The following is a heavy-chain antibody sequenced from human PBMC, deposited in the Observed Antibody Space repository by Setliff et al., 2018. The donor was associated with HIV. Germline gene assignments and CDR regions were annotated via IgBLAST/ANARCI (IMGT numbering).Heavy chain of an antibody. V-gene: IGHV1-3*01. Sequence: ASVKVSCKASGYTFTNYGISWVRQAPGQRLEWMGWINAGNGNTKYSQKFQGRVTITRDTSASTAYMELSSLRSDDTAMYYCATDPGYSSTWYSESFQHWGQGTVVTVSS. J-gene: IGHJ1*01. CDR3: ATDPGYSSTWYSESFQH. CDR1: GYTFTNYG. CDR2: INAGNGNT. D-gene: IGHD6-13*01.